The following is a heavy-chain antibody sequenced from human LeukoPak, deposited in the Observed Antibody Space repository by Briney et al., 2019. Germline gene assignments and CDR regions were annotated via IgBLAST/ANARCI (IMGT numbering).Heavy chain of an antibody. V-gene: IGHV4-34*01. Sequence: SETLSLTCAVYGGSFSGYYWTWIRQPPGKGLEWIGEINHSGSTNYNPSLKSRVTISVDTSKNQFSLKLSSVTAADTAVYYCARTKLVNSYYYYGMDVWDQGTTVTVSS. CDR1: GGSFSGYY. CDR2: INHSGST. D-gene: IGHD3-9*01. CDR3: ARTKLVNSYYYYGMDV. J-gene: IGHJ6*02.